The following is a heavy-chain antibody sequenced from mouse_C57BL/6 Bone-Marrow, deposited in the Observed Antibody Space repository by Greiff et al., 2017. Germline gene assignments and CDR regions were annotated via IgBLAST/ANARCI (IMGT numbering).Heavy chain of an antibody. CDR3: ARDGPNWDWYFDV. CDR1: GFTFSSYA. J-gene: IGHJ1*03. V-gene: IGHV5-4*01. D-gene: IGHD4-1*01. Sequence: EVQGVEPGGGLVKPGGSLKLSCAASGFTFSSYAMSWVRQTPEKRLEWVATISDGGSYTYYPDNVKGRFTISKDNAKNNLYLQMSHLKSEDTAMYYWARDGPNWDWYFDVWGTGTTVTVSS. CDR2: ISDGGSYT.